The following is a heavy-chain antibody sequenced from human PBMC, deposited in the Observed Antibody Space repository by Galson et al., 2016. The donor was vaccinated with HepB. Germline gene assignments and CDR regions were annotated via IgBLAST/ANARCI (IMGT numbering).Heavy chain of an antibody. CDR1: GFIFSNYG. Sequence: SLRLSCAASGFIFSNYGMHWVRQAPGKGLEWVAVISFDGSNAYYGDSVKGRFTISRDNSKNTLYLQVNSLRVEDTAIYYCARGRTTSCNSAFDIWGQGTMVTVSS. V-gene: IGHV3-30*03. CDR3: ARGRTTSCNSAFDI. D-gene: IGHD2-2*02. CDR2: ISFDGSNA. J-gene: IGHJ3*02.